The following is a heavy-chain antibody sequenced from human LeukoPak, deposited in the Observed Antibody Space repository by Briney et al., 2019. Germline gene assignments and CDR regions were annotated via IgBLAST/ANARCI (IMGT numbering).Heavy chain of an antibody. J-gene: IGHJ1*01. V-gene: IGHV3-7*01. D-gene: IGHD5-12*01. Sequence: PGGSLRLSCAASGFTFSTYWMTWVRQAPGKGLEWAANIKEGGSREYYVDSVKGRFTISRDNAKNSLYLQMDSLIAEDTAVYYCARDSPGYGAYVSWGQGTLVSVSS. CDR1: GFTFSTYW. CDR3: ARDSPGYGAYVS. CDR2: IKEGGSRE.